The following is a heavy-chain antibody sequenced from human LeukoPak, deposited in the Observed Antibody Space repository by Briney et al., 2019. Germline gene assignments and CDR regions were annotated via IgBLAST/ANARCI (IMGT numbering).Heavy chain of an antibody. Sequence: SETLSLTCTVSGGSISSSSYYWGWIRQPPGKGLEWIGSIYYSGSTYYNPSLKSRVTISVDTSKNQFSLKLSSVTAADTAVYYCARDTTPVVGVGLWGRGTLVTVST. J-gene: IGHJ2*01. D-gene: IGHD2-21*01. CDR2: IYYSGST. CDR3: ARDTTPVVGVGL. CDR1: GGSISSSSYY. V-gene: IGHV4-39*07.